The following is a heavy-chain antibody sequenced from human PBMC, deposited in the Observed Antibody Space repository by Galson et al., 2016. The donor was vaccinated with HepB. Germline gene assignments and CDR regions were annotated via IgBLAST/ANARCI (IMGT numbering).Heavy chain of an antibody. J-gene: IGHJ3*01. Sequence: SLRLSCAASGFTFSEFKFKWVRKAPGKGLEWVGRFETNANSHTILYAASVRGRFSISRDASKNSLDLEMNSLKTDDTAVYFCARRGTAGGLDLWGQGTMVAVSS. D-gene: IGHD1-7*01. V-gene: IGHV3-72*01. CDR1: GFTFSEFK. CDR2: FETNANSHTI. CDR3: ARRGTAGGLDL.